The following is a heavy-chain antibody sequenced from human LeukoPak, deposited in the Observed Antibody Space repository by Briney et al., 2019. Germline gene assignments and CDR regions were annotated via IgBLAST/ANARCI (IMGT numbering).Heavy chain of an antibody. J-gene: IGHJ4*02. D-gene: IGHD2-2*01. CDR2: IYPGDSDT. CDR1: GYSFTSYW. Sequence: GESLKISCKGSGYSFTSYWIGWVRQMPGKGLEWMGIIYPGDSDTRYSPSFQGQVTISADKSISTAYLQWSSLKASDTAMYYCARHGMECSSTSCYAGNFDYWGQGTLVTVSS. CDR3: ARHGMECSSTSCYAGNFDY. V-gene: IGHV5-51*01.